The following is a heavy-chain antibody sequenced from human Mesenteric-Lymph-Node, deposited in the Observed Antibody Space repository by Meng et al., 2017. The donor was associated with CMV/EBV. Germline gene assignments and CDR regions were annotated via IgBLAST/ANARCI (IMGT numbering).Heavy chain of an antibody. CDR1: VYTFTSYG. CDR3: EGAGGCSSFFAACYYYYGIDV. Sequence: SVTVSCKASVYTFTSYGISWVRPAPGQGLEWMGWISAYNGNTNYAQKLQGRVTMTPDTSTSTAYMEARSLRSDDPAVYYCEGAGGCSSFFAACYYYYGIDVWGQGTTVTVSS. D-gene: IGHD6-13*01. CDR2: ISAYNGNT. V-gene: IGHV1-18*01. J-gene: IGHJ6*02.